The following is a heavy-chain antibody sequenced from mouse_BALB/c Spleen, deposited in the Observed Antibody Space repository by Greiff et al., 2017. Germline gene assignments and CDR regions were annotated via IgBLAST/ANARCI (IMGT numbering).Heavy chain of an antibody. CDR1: GFTFSSFG. Sequence: EVQVVESGGGLVQPGGSRKLSCAASGFTFSSFGMHWVRQAPEKGLEWVAYISSGSSTIYYADTVKGRFTISRDNPKNTLFLQMTSLRSEDTAMYYCARSAARATLAWFAYWGQGTLVTVSA. CDR2: ISSGSSTI. J-gene: IGHJ3*01. D-gene: IGHD3-1*01. CDR3: ARSAARATLAWFAY. V-gene: IGHV5-17*02.